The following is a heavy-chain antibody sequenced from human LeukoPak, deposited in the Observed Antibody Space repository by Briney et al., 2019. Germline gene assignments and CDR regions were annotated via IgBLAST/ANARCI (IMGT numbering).Heavy chain of an antibody. CDR2: IYYTGDT. V-gene: IGHV4-59*01. CDR3: ARASRSIFGMNFPDY. CDR1: GGSIDSYH. D-gene: IGHD3-3*01. Sequence: KSSETLSLTCTVSGGSIDSYHWNWIRQTPGMGLEWIGYIYYTGDTSYNPSLESRVTISLDTPKSQFSLNLNSVTAADTAVYYCARASRSIFGMNFPDYWGPGKLVTVSS. J-gene: IGHJ4*02.